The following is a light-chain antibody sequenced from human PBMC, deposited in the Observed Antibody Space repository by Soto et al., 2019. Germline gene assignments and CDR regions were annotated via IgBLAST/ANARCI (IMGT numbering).Light chain of an antibody. V-gene: IGKV1-39*01. Sequence: SSLSASVGDRVTITCRASQTISRYLNWYQQRPGKAPNLLIYSASSLQSGVPSRFSGSGSGTDFTLTISSLQPEDCAPTYCHHSYITPVTFVHGTKV. CDR1: QTISRY. CDR2: SAS. J-gene: IGKJ1*01. CDR3: HHSYITPVT.